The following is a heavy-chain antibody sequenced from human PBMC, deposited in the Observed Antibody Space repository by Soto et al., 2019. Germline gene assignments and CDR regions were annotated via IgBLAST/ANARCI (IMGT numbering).Heavy chain of an antibody. D-gene: IGHD4-17*01. CDR3: ARVRLREGAAFDI. CDR2: INAYNGNT. J-gene: IGHJ3*02. Sequence: QVQLVQSGAEVKKPGASMKVSCKASGYTFPNYDISWVRQAPGQGLEWMGWINAYNGNTNYAQKLQGRVTMTTDTSTSTAYMELRSLRSDDTAIYYCARVRLREGAAFDIWGQGTVVTVSS. V-gene: IGHV1-18*01. CDR1: GYTFPNYD.